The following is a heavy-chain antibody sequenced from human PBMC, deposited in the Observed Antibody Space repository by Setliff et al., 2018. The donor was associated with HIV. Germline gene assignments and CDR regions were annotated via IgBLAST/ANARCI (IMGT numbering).Heavy chain of an antibody. V-gene: IGHV4-34*01. J-gene: IGHJ6*03. CDR1: GGSVSGYY. Sequence: LSLTCAVYGGSVSGYYWSWIRQPPGKGLEWIGEINHSGSTNYNPSLKSRVTISVDTSKNQFSLKLSSVTAADTAVYYCARDRSNWNYGKNYMDVWGKGTTVTVLL. CDR3: ARDRSNWNYGKNYMDV. D-gene: IGHD1-7*01. CDR2: INHSGST.